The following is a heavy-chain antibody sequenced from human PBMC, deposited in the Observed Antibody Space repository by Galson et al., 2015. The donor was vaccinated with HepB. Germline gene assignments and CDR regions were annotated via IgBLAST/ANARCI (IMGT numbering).Heavy chain of an antibody. CDR3: AGLARYCIGSSCFARWFDP. V-gene: IGHV4-39*01. CDR1: GGSISSSSYY. J-gene: IGHJ5*02. D-gene: IGHD2-2*01. CDR2: IFYNGKT. Sequence: ETLSLTCTVSGGSISSSSYYWGWIRQPPGKGLEWIGSIFYNGKTYFNPSLKSRVTISVDTSKNQFSLKLSSVTAADTAVYYCAGLARYCIGSSCFARWFDPWGQGTLVTVSS.